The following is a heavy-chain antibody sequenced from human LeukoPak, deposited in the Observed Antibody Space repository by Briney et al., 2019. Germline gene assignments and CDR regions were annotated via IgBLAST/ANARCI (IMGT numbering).Heavy chain of an antibody. CDR2: INPSGGST. CDR1: GYTFTSYY. Sequence: GASVKVSCKASGYTFTSYYMHWVRQAPGQGLEWMGIINPSGGSTSYAQKYQGRVTMTRDTSTSTVYMELSSLRSEDTAVYYCARDNWNDNGMDVWGQGTTVTVSS. J-gene: IGHJ6*02. V-gene: IGHV1-46*01. D-gene: IGHD1-1*01. CDR3: ARDNWNDNGMDV.